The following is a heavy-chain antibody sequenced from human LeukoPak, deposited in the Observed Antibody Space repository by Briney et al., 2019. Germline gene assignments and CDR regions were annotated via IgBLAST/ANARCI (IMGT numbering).Heavy chain of an antibody. Sequence: GGSLRLSCEASGFTFSNSAMSWVRQAPGKGLEWVSATTGSGGSTFYADCVRGRFIISRDNSKNTLYLQMNSLRAEDTAMYYCAKDRVVAATNWYFDLWGRGTLVSVSS. D-gene: IGHD2-15*01. CDR1: GFTFSNSA. CDR2: TTGSGGST. V-gene: IGHV3-23*01. CDR3: AKDRVVAATNWYFDL. J-gene: IGHJ2*01.